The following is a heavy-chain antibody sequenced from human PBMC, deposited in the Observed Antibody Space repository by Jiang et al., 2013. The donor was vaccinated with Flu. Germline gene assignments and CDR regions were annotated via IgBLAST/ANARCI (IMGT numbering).Heavy chain of an antibody. CDR3: ARDLGTTAVTGLDY. J-gene: IGHJ4*02. V-gene: IGHV1-46*01. CDR1: GYTFINYY. CDR2: ISPSTGTT. Sequence: WAEVKKPGASVKVSCKASGYTFINYYIEWVRQAPGQGFEWMGIISPSTGTTTYTQKFQGRVTMTRDTSTNTVYMELSSLGSDDTAVYFCARDLGTTAVTGLDYWGQGTLVTVSS. D-gene: IGHD6-19*01.